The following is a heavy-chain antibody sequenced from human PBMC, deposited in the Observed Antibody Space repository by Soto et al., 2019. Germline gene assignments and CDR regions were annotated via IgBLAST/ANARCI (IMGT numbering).Heavy chain of an antibody. CDR1: GYSISSGGYY. Sequence: PSETLSLTCAVSGYSISSGGYYWSWIRQHPGKGLEWIGYIYYSGAVDYNPSLRDRITISQDTSERQFSLNLRLVTAADTAVYYCARLRIATNNYKWFDPWGQGTLVTVSS. CDR2: IYYSGAV. D-gene: IGHD2-21*01. V-gene: IGHV4-31*11. J-gene: IGHJ5*02. CDR3: ARLRIATNNYKWFDP.